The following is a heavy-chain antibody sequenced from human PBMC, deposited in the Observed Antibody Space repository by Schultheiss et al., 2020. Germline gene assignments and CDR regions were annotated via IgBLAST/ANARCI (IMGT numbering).Heavy chain of an antibody. CDR2: MNPNSGGT. Sequence: ASVKVSCKASGYTFTSYDINWVRQATGQGLEWMGWMNPNSGGTNYAQKFQGRVTMTRDTSISTAYMELSRLRSDDTAVYYCARVPAARIYWGQGTLVAVSS. CDR3: ARVPAARIY. J-gene: IGHJ4*02. V-gene: IGHV1-2*02. CDR1: GYTFTSYD. D-gene: IGHD6-6*01.